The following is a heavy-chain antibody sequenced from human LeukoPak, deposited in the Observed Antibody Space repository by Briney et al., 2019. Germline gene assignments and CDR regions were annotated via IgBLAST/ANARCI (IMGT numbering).Heavy chain of an antibody. CDR3: ARDGGYGDYDPYYFDY. J-gene: IGHJ4*02. CDR1: AFTFSSYS. V-gene: IGHV3-21*04. D-gene: IGHD4-17*01. CDR2: ISSSSSYI. Sequence: GGSLRLSCAASAFTFSSYSMNWVRQAPGKGLEWVSSISSSSSYIYYADSVKGRFTISRDNAKNSLYLQMNSLRAEDTAVYYCARDGGYGDYDPYYFDYWGQGTLVTVSS.